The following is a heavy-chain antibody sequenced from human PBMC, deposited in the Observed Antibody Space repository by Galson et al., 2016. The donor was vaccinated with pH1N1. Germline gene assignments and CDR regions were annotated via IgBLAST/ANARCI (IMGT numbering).Heavy chain of an antibody. D-gene: IGHD1-26*01. CDR1: GGSISSGYSY. J-gene: IGHJ4*02. V-gene: IGHV4-30-4*01. Sequence: LTCTVSGGSISSGYSYWSWIRQPPGKGLEWIAYIYDSETTYYNPSLASRVSISVDTSKSQYSLKLTSVTAADAAVYYCARGIRGSYPDRTYYFDYWGQGSLVTVSS. CDR3: ARGIRGSYPDRTYYFDY. CDR2: IYDSETT.